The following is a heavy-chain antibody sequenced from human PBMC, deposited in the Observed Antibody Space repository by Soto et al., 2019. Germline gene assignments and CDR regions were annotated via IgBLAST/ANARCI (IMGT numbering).Heavy chain of an antibody. CDR2: ITSSSDTI. Sequence: GGSLRLSCAASGFTFSSLHMNWVRQAPGRGLEWVAYITSSSDTIYYADSVKGRFTISRDNSKNTLYLQMNSLRAEDTAVYYCAKDWLSYYYDSSGALDYWGQGTLVTV. D-gene: IGHD3-22*01. CDR3: AKDWLSYYYDSSGALDY. J-gene: IGHJ4*02. CDR1: GFTFSSLH. V-gene: IGHV3-48*01.